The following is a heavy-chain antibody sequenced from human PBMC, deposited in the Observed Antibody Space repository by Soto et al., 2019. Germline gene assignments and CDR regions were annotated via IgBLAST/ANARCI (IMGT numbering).Heavy chain of an antibody. CDR3: ARDPTQGDIVVVPAAMGYMDV. V-gene: IGHV3-48*01. J-gene: IGHJ6*03. Sequence: PGGSLRLSCAASGFTFSSYSMNWVRQAPGKGLKWVSYISSSSSTIYYADSVKGRFTISRDNAKNSLYLQMNSLRAEDTAVYYCARDPTQGDIVVVPAAMGYMDVWGKGTTVTVSS. CDR2: ISSSSSTI. CDR1: GFTFSSYS. D-gene: IGHD2-2*01.